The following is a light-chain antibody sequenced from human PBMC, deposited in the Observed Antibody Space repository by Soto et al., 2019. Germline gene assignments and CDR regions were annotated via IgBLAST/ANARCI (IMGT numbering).Light chain of an antibody. CDR1: QSISSN. J-gene: IGKJ5*01. CDR3: QQYGSSEII. CDR2: DAS. V-gene: IGKV3D-15*01. Sequence: EIVMTQSPATLSVSPGERATLSCRASQSISSNLAWYQQKPGQAPRLLIYDASNRATGIPARFSGSVSGTDSTLTITRLEPEDFAVFYCQQYGSSEIIFGQGTRLE.